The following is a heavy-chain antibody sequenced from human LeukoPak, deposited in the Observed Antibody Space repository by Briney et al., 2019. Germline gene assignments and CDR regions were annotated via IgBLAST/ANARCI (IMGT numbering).Heavy chain of an antibody. CDR1: GYTFTSYD. CDR3: ATGPLGYCSGGSCS. CDR2: MNPNSANT. Sequence: ASVKVSCKASGYTFTSYDINWVRQATGQGLEWMGWMNPNSANTGYAQKFQGRVTMTRNTSISTAYMELSSLRSEDTAVYYCATGPLGYCSGGSCSWGQGTLVTVSS. D-gene: IGHD2-15*01. J-gene: IGHJ4*02. V-gene: IGHV1-8*01.